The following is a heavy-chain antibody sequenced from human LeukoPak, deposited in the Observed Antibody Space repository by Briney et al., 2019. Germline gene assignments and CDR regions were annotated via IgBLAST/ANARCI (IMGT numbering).Heavy chain of an antibody. Sequence: ASVKVSCKASGYTFTSYYMHWVRQAPGQGLEWMGIINPSGGSTNYAQKFQGRVTITADESTSTAYMELSSLRSEDTAVYYCARETYSSDYYDSSQGDYWGQGTLVTVSS. V-gene: IGHV1-46*01. CDR3: ARETYSSDYYDSSQGDY. J-gene: IGHJ4*02. D-gene: IGHD3-22*01. CDR2: INPSGGST. CDR1: GYTFTSYY.